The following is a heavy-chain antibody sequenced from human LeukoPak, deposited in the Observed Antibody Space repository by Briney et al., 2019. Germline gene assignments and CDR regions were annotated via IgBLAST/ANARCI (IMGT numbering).Heavy chain of an antibody. CDR2: ISSSGSTI. CDR1: GFTFSSYE. Sequence: RPGGSLRLSCAASGFTFSSYEMNWVRQAPGKGLEWVSYISSSGSTIYYADSVEGRFTISRDNAKNSLYLQMNSLRAEDTAVYYCAGSRATVTTFYLRYYYYYYMDVWGKGTTVTISS. V-gene: IGHV3-48*03. CDR3: AGSRATVTTFYLRYYYYYYMDV. D-gene: IGHD4-17*01. J-gene: IGHJ6*03.